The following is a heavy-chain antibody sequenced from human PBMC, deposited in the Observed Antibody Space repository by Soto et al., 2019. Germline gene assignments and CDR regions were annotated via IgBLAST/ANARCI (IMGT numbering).Heavy chain of an antibody. J-gene: IGHJ5*02. CDR1: GYTFTSYY. D-gene: IGHD3-3*01. CDR2: INPSGGST. V-gene: IGHV1-46*03. Sequence: ASVKVSCKASGYTFTSYYMHCVRQAPGQGLEWMGIINPSGGSTSYAQKFQGRVTMTRDTSTSTVYMELSSLRSEDTAVYYCAREGYDFWSGYYGNWFDPWGQGTLVTVSS. CDR3: AREGYDFWSGYYGNWFDP.